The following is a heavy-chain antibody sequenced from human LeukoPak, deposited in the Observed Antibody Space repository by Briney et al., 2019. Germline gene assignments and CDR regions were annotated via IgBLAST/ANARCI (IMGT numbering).Heavy chain of an antibody. CDR2: INNDGSIT. CDR3: ARDSAWIQFND. CDR1: GFTFSSYW. V-gene: IGHV3-74*01. J-gene: IGHJ4*02. D-gene: IGHD5-18*01. Sequence: GGSLRLSCAASGFTFSSYWMHWVRQDPGKGLVWFSHINNDGSITNYADSVKGRFTISRDNAKNTLYLQMNSLRAEDTAIYHCARDSAWIQFNDWGQGTLVTVSS.